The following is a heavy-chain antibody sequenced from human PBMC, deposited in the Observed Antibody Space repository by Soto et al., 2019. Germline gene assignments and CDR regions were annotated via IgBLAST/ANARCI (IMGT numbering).Heavy chain of an antibody. CDR2: MNPNSGNT. CDR3: ARGDRYSSSSWDYYYGMDV. D-gene: IGHD6-6*01. V-gene: IGHV1-8*01. CDR1: GYTSTSYD. Sequence: ASVKVSCKASGYTSTSYDINWVRQATGQGLEWMGWMNPNSGNTGYAQKFQGRVTMTRNTSISTAYMELSSLRSEDTAVYYCARGDRYSSSSWDYYYGMDVWGQGTTVTVSS. J-gene: IGHJ6*02.